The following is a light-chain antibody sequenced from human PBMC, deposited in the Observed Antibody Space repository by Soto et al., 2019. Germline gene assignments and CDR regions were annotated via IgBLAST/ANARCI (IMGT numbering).Light chain of an antibody. CDR1: QSISSY. CDR2: AAS. CDR3: QQSYSTPRT. Sequence: DIPMTQSPSSLSASVGDRVTITCRASQSISSYLNWYQQKPGKAPKVLIHAASRLQSGAPSRFSGSGSGTDFTLTITSLRPEVFATYYCQQSYSTPRTFGQGTKVEIK. J-gene: IGKJ1*01. V-gene: IGKV1-39*01.